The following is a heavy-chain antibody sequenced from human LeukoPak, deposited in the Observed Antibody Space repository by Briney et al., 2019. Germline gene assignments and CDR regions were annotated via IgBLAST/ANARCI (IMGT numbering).Heavy chain of an antibody. CDR2: IYYSGST. J-gene: IGHJ4*02. CDR1: GASISSSSHY. V-gene: IGHV4-39*07. Sequence: SETLSLTCTVSGASISSSSHYWGWLRQPPGKGLEWIGSIYYSGSTYYNPSLKSRVIISVDTSKNQFSLKLSSVTAADTAVYYCASYIVVVPAAMPTWVGSWGQGTLVTVSS. D-gene: IGHD2-2*01. CDR3: ASYIVVVPAAMPTWVGS.